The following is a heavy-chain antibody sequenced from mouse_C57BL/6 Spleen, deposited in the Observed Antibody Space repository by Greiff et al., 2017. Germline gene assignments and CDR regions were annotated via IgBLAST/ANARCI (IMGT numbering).Heavy chain of an antibody. CDR1: GFNIKNTS. D-gene: IGHD1-1*01. V-gene: IGHV14-3*01. CDR2: IDPANGKT. CDR3: ASPKELRSMDY. Sequence: VQLQQSVAELVRPGASVKLSCTASGFNIKNTSMHWVKQRPEQGLEWIGRIDPANGKTKYAPKFQGKATITADTSSNTAYLQLSSLTSEDTAIYCCASPKELRSMDYWGQGTSVTVAS. J-gene: IGHJ4*01.